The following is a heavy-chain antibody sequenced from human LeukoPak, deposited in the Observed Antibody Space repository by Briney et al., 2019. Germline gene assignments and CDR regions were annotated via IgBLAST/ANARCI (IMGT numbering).Heavy chain of an antibody. V-gene: IGHV4-34*01. CDR1: GGSFSGYY. Sequence: KPSETLSLTCAVYGGSFSGYYWSWIRQPPGKGLEWIGEINHSGSTNYNPSLKSRVTISVDTSKNQFSLKLSSVTAADTAVYYCARTDYYYYGMDVWGQGTTVTVSS. CDR3: ARTDYYYYGMDV. CDR2: INHSGST. J-gene: IGHJ6*02.